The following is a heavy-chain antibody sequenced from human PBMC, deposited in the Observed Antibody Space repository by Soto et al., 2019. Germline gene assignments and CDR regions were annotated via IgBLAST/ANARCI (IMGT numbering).Heavy chain of an antibody. D-gene: IGHD4-4*01. CDR3: ATSTKGNYYFQY. Sequence: ASVKVSCKVCGYTLTELSMHGVRQAPGKGREWMGGFDPEDGETIYAQKFQGRVTMTEDTSTDTAYMELSSLRSEDTAVYYCATSTKGNYYFQYWGRATLVNVS. CDR2: FDPEDGET. J-gene: IGHJ4*02. CDR1: GYTLTELS. V-gene: IGHV1-24*01.